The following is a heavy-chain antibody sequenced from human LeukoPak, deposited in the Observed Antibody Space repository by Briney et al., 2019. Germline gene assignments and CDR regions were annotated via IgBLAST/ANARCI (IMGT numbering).Heavy chain of an antibody. CDR3: AGGVTMVRGVSRTHDY. J-gene: IGHJ4*02. CDR2: INHGGST. V-gene: IGHV4-34*01. CDR1: GGSFSGYY. Sequence: SETLSLTCAVYGGSFSGYYWSWIRQPPGKGLEWIGEINHGGSTNYNPSLKSRVTISVDTSKKQFSLKLSSVTAADTAVYYCAGGVTMVRGVSRTHDYWGQGTLVTVSS. D-gene: IGHD3-10*01.